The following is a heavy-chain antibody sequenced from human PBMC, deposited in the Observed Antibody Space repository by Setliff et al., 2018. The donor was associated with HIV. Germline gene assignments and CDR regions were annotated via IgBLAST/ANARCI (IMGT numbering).Heavy chain of an antibody. CDR1: GFTFSSYG. CDR2: INNDGSIT. J-gene: IGHJ4*02. CDR3: AKGYNADWYFFDY. V-gene: IGHV3-23*01. Sequence: GGSLRLSCAASGFTFSSYGMSWVRQAPGKGLVWVSRINNDGSITNYADSVKGRFTISRDNSKNTLFLQVSSLRADDTAVYYCAKGYNADWYFFDYWGQGTLVTVS. D-gene: IGHD1-20*01.